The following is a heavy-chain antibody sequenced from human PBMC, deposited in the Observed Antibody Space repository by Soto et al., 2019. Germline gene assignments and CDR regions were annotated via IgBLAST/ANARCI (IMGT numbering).Heavy chain of an antibody. CDR2: IYYSGST. CDR1: GGSISSSSYY. Sequence: QLQLQESGPGLVKPSETLSLTCTVSGGSISSSSYYWGWIRQPPGKGLEWIGSIYYSGSTYYNPSLKSRVTISVDTSKNQFSLKLSSVTAADTAVYYCFYCSGGSCYPSHFQHWGQGTLVTVSS. V-gene: IGHV4-39*01. CDR3: FYCSGGSCYPSHFQH. D-gene: IGHD2-15*01. J-gene: IGHJ1*01.